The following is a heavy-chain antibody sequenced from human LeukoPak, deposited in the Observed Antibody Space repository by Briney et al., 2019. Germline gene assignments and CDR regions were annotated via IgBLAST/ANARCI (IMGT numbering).Heavy chain of an antibody. Sequence: GEHLKICSRGSRYSFTSYWIGCVRQMAEERLASSVIIYPGDYDTRYSPSFQGQVTISADKSISTAYLQWSSLKASDTAMYYCARVGPPDRYCSGGSCYSPPFDYWGQGTLVTVSS. CDR2: IYPGDYDT. V-gene: IGHV5-51*01. CDR1: RYSFTSYW. J-gene: IGHJ4*02. CDR3: ARVGPPDRYCSGGSCYSPPFDY. D-gene: IGHD2-15*01.